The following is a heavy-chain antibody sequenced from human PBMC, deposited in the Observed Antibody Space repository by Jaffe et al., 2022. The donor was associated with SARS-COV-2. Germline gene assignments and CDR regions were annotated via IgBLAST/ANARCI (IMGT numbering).Heavy chain of an antibody. CDR2: IYTSGST. Sequence: QVQLQESGPGLVKPSQTLSLTCTVSGGSISSGSYYWSWIRQPAGKGLEWIGRIYTSGSTNYNPSLKSRVTISVDTSKNQFSLKLSSVTAADTAVYYCARAPTGTVRAFDIWGQGTMVTVSS. CDR3: ARAPTGTVRAFDI. CDR1: GGSISSGSYY. J-gene: IGHJ3*02. D-gene: IGHD1-1*01. V-gene: IGHV4-61*02.